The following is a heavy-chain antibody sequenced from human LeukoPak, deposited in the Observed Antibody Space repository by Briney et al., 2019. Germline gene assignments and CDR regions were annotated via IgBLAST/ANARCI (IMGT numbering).Heavy chain of an antibody. CDR3: ARGPVAYFDY. V-gene: IGHV3-48*03. Sequence: GGSLRLSCAASGFTFSSYEMNWVRQAPGKGLEWVSYISSSGSTIYYADSVKGRFTISRGNAKNSLYLQVNSLRAEDTAVYYCARGPVAYFDYWGQGTLVTVSS. CDR2: ISSSGSTI. D-gene: IGHD4-23*01. J-gene: IGHJ4*02. CDR1: GFTFSSYE.